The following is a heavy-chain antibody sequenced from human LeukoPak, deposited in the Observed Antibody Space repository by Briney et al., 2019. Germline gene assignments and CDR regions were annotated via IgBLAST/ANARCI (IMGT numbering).Heavy chain of an antibody. Sequence: PGGSLRLSCAASGFTFSSYEMNWVRQAPGKGLEWVSYISSSGSTIYYADSVKGRFTISRDNAKNSLYLQMNSLRAEGTAVYYCAREGDYGPAGDVWGKGTTVTVSS. CDR2: ISSSGSTI. V-gene: IGHV3-48*03. CDR1: GFTFSSYE. CDR3: AREGDYGPAGDV. J-gene: IGHJ6*04. D-gene: IGHD4-17*01.